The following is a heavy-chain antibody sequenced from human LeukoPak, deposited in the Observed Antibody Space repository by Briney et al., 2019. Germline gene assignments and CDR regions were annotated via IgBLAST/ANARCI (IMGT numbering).Heavy chain of an antibody. J-gene: IGHJ4*02. CDR2: IYYSGST. CDR1: GGSISSYN. V-gene: IGHV4-59*01. Sequence: PSETLSLTCTVSGGSISSYNWSWIRQPPGKGLEWIGYIYYSGSTNYNPSLKSRVTISVYTSKNQFSLKLSSVTAADTAVYYCARGSPYSSSFCFDYWGQGTLVTVSS. CDR3: ARGSPYSSSFCFDY. D-gene: IGHD6-6*01.